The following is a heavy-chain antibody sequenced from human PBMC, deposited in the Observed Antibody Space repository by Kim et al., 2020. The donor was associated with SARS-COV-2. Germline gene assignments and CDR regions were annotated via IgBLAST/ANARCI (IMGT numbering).Heavy chain of an antibody. Sequence: GGSLRLSCAASGFTFSGSAMHWVRQASGKGLEWVGRIRSKANSYATAYAASVKGRFTISRDDSKNTAYLQMNSLKTEDTAVYYCTRLTMRKYCSSTSCYNYYYYGMGVWGQRATVTVSS. CDR2: IRSKANSYAT. D-gene: IGHD2-2*02. CDR1: GFTFSGSA. J-gene: IGHJ6*02. CDR3: TRLTMRKYCSSTSCYNYYYYGMGV. V-gene: IGHV3-73*01.